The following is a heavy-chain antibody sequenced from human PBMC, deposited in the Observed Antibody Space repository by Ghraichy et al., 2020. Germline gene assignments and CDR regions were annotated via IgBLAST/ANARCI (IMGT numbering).Heavy chain of an antibody. V-gene: IGHV4-30-2*01. CDR1: GGSISSGGYS. CDR2: IYHSGST. Sequence: SETLSLTCAVSGGSISSGGYSWSWIRQPPGKGLEWIGYIYHSGSTYYNPSLKSRVTISVDRSKNQFSLKLSSVTAADTAVYYCARGIRYSEQYYFDYWGQGTLVTVSS. J-gene: IGHJ4*02. D-gene: IGHD3-16*01. CDR3: ARGIRYSEQYYFDY.